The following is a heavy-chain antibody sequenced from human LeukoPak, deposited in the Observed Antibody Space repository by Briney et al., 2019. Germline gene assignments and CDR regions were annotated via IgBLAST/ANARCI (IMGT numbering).Heavy chain of an antibody. CDR3: AKDHYYDSSGYFDY. V-gene: IGHV3-9*01. CDR1: GFTFDDYA. Sequence: GGSLRLSCAASGFTFDDYAMHWVRQAPGKGLEWVSGISWNSGSIGYADSVKGRLTISRDNAKNSLYLQMNSLRAEDTALYYCAKDHYYDSSGYFDYWGQGTLVTVSS. CDR2: ISWNSGSI. J-gene: IGHJ4*02. D-gene: IGHD3-22*01.